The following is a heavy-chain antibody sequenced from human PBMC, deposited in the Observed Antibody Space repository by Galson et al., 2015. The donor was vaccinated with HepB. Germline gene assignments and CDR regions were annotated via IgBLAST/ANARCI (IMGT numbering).Heavy chain of an antibody. CDR2: YYPGDSDT. J-gene: IGHJ4*02. V-gene: IGHV5-51*03. CDR3: VRRAGNSNYDY. D-gene: IGHD4-11*01. CDR1: GYSFPSYW. Sequence: QSGAEVKKPGESLKISCTDYGYSFPSYWIDWVRQMPGKGMEWMGNYYPGDSDTIYSPSFQAQVTISVDKSISTAYLQWSSLKASDTAMYYCVRRAGNSNYDYWGQGTLVTVSS.